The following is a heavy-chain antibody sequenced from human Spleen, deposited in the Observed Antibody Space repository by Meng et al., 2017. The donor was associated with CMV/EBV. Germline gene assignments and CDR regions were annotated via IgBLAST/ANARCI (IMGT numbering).Heavy chain of an antibody. CDR2: IYHSGST. Sequence: SENLSLTCTVSGYSISSGYYWGWIRQPPGKGLEWIGSIYHSGSTYYTPSLKSRVTISVDTSKNQFSLKLSSVTAADTAVYYCAREYPNGMDVWGQGTTVTVSS. J-gene: IGHJ6*02. CDR1: GYSISSGYY. D-gene: IGHD2-2*01. V-gene: IGHV4-38-2*02. CDR3: AREYPNGMDV.